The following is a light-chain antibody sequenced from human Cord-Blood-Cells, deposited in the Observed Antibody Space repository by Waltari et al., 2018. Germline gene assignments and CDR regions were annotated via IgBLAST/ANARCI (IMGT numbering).Light chain of an antibody. CDR2: AAS. V-gene: IGKV1-39*01. Sequence: DIQMTQSPSSLSASVGERVTITCRASQNISSYLNWYQQKPGKAPKLLIYAASSLQSGVPSRFSGSGSGTDFTLTISSLQPEDFATYYCQQSYSTPPWTFGQGTKVEIK. J-gene: IGKJ1*01. CDR3: QQSYSTPPWT. CDR1: QNISSY.